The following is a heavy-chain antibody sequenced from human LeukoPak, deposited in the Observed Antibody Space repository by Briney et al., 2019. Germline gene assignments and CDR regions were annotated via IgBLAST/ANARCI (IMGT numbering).Heavy chain of an antibody. CDR3: AKDRAHCSGGNCSSSDY. J-gene: IGHJ4*02. CDR1: GFTFSTYA. CDR2: ISVSGDTT. Sequence: PGGSLRLSCAASGFTFSTYAMSWVRQAPGKGLEWVSGISVSGDTTHYANSVKGRFTISRDNSENTLYLQMNSLRVEDAAVYYCAKDRAHCSGGNCSSSDYWGQGTLVSVSS. V-gene: IGHV3-23*01. D-gene: IGHD2-15*01.